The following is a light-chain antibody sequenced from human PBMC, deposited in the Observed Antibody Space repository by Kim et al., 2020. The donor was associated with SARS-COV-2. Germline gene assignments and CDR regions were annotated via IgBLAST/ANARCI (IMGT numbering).Light chain of an antibody. CDR2: YDS. J-gene: IGLJ1*01. V-gene: IGLV3-21*04. CDR3: QVWDSSSDHYV. Sequence: SYELTQPPSVSVAPGKTARITCGGNNIGSKSVHWYQQKPCQAPVLVIYYDSDRPSGTPERFSGSNSGNTATLTISRVEAGDEADYYCQVWDSSSDHYVFGTGTKVTVL. CDR1: NIGSKS.